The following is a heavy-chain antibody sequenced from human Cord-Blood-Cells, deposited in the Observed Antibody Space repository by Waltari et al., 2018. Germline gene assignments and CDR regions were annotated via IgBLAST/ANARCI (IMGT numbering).Heavy chain of an antibody. CDR1: GGSISSYY. D-gene: IGHD3-22*01. J-gene: IGHJ5*02. CDR3: ARDSDDSSGYYYNWFDP. V-gene: IGHV4-4*07. CDR2: IYTSGST. Sequence: QVQLQESGPGLVKPSETLSLTCTVSGGSISSYYWSWLRQPAGKGLEWIGRIYTSGSTNYNPSLKSRVTMSVDTSKNQFSLKLSSVTAVDTAVYYCARDSDDSSGYYYNWFDPWGQGTLVTVSS.